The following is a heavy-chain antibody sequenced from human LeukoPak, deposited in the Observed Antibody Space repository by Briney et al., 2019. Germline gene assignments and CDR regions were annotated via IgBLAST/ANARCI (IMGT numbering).Heavy chain of an antibody. J-gene: IGHJ4*02. CDR2: IWYDGSNK. D-gene: IGHD3-3*01. Sequence: GGSLRLSCAASGFTFSSYGMHWVRQAPGKGLEWVAVIWYDGSNKYYADSVKGRFTISRDNSKNTLYLQMSSLRAEDTAVYYCARDTNYDFWSGYSYYFDYWGQGTLVTVSS. V-gene: IGHV3-33*01. CDR1: GFTFSSYG. CDR3: ARDTNYDFWSGYSYYFDY.